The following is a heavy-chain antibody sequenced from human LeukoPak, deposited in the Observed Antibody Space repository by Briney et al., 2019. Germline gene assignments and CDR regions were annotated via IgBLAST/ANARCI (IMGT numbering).Heavy chain of an antibody. D-gene: IGHD1-14*01. Sequence: AGGSLRLSCAASEFTFTKYWMTWVRQAPGKGLEWVGNIKQDGSDKNYMDSVKGRFTISRDNTKNSVYLQMSSLRAEDTAVYYCAREVWGPEYWGQGTLVTVSS. J-gene: IGHJ4*02. CDR3: AREVWGPEY. V-gene: IGHV3-7*01. CDR2: IKQDGSDK. CDR1: EFTFTKYW.